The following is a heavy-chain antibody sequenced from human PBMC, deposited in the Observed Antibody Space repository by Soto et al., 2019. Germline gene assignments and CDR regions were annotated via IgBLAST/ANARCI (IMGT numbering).Heavy chain of an antibody. CDR1: GDSASSNSAG. J-gene: IGHJ6*03. V-gene: IGHV6-1*01. Sequence: SRTLSLTCDISGDSASSNSAGWNWIRQTPSRGLEWLGRTYYKSKWYYTYAASVKSRITVSPDTSKNQFSLQLTSVTPEDTAVYYCARGSWDDVSGHYYMDVWDKGTTVTVSS. CDR3: ARGSWDDVSGHYYMDV. D-gene: IGHD1-1*01. CDR2: TYYKSKWYY.